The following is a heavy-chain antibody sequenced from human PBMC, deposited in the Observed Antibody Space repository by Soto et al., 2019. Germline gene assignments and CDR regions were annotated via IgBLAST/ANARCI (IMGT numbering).Heavy chain of an antibody. D-gene: IGHD1-26*01. V-gene: IGHV3-11*01. CDR3: ANLAKNYYHYMDV. J-gene: IGHJ6*03. CDR1: GFIFSDYY. Sequence: SGGSLRLSCAASGFIFSDYYMSWIRQAPGKGLEWVSLISTSGSSTDYADSVKGRFTISRDNAKNSLSLQMNSLRAEDTAVYYCANLAKNYYHYMDVWGKGTTVTVSS. CDR2: ISTSGSST.